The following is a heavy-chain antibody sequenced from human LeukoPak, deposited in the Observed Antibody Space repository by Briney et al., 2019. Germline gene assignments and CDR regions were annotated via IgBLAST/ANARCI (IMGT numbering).Heavy chain of an antibody. CDR3: AGISSALSDY. J-gene: IGHJ4*02. D-gene: IGHD6-13*01. CDR1: GGSINSGGYY. Sequence: TLSLTCTVSGGSINSGGYYWSWIRQHPGKGLEWIGYIYYSGSTYYNSSLKSRVTISVDTSKNQFSLKLSSVTAADTAVYYCAGISSALSDYWGQGTLVTVSS. V-gene: IGHV4-31*03. CDR2: IYYSGST.